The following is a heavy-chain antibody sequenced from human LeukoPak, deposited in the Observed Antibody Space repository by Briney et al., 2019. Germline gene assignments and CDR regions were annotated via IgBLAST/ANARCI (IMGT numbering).Heavy chain of an antibody. V-gene: IGHV4-59*01. CDR3: AGSDGYNSFDF. J-gene: IGHJ4*02. CDR2: VYYSGST. Sequence: SETLSLTCSISSRSITTYYWSWIRQPPGKGLEWIGYVYYSGSTTYNPSLQSRVTMSADTSKNQFSLKLSSVTAADTAVYYCAGSDGYNSFDFWGQGTLVTVSS. CDR1: SRSITTYY. D-gene: IGHD5-24*01.